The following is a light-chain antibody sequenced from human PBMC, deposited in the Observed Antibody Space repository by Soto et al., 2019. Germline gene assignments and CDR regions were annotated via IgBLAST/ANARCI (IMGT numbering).Light chain of an antibody. J-gene: IGLJ1*01. V-gene: IGLV1-44*01. CDR1: SSNIGTNT. CDR3: AAWDDSLNGYV. Sequence: QSVLTQPPSASGTPGQRVTISCSGSSSNIGTNTVNWFQQLPGTAPKLLIYSNNQRPSGVPDRFSGSKSGTSASLAISGLQSDDEADYYCAAWDDSLNGYVFGSGTKVTAL. CDR2: SNN.